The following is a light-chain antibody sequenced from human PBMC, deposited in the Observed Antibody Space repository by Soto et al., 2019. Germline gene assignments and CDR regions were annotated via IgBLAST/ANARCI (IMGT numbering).Light chain of an antibody. CDR1: QGISNY. J-gene: IGKJ2*01. CDR2: DAS. CDR3: QQYDMLPYT. Sequence: DIQIAQSPSSLSASVGDRVTITCQASQGISNYLNWYQQKPDKAPKRLIYDASNLETGVPSRFSGSASGTDFTFTIHSLQPEDIATYYCQQYDMLPYTFGQGTKVDIK. V-gene: IGKV1-33*01.